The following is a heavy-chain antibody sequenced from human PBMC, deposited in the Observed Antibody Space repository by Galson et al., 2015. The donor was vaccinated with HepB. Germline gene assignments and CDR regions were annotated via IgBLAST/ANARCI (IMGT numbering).Heavy chain of an antibody. CDR1: GYTFTSYG. V-gene: IGHV1-18*04. CDR3: ARDPVVPAAIAGYYGMDV. D-gene: IGHD2-2*01. CDR2: ISAYNGNT. Sequence: SVKVSCKASGYTFTSYGISWVRQAPGQGLEWMGWISAYNGNTNYAQKLQGRVTMTTDTSTSTAYMELRSLRSDDTAVYYCARDPVVPAAIAGYYGMDVWGQGTTVTVSS. J-gene: IGHJ6*02.